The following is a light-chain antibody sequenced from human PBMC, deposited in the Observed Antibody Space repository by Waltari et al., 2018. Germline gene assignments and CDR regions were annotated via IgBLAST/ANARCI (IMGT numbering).Light chain of an antibody. CDR1: QSVGSS. CDR2: DAS. J-gene: IGKJ5*01. V-gene: IGKV3-11*01. CDR3: QQRSNWPPIT. Sequence: IVLTQSPVTLSLAPGQRATLPCWASQSVGSSLAWYQQKPGQAPRLLMYDASNRATGVPARFNGSGSGTDFTLTIISLQSEDSAVYYCQQRSNWPPITFGQGTRLEIK.